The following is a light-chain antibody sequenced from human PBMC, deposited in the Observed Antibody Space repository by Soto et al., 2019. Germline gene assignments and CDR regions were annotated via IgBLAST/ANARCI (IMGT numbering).Light chain of an antibody. V-gene: IGKV3-20*01. Sequence: EIVLTQSPGTLSLSPGERATLSCRASQSVSSSYLAWYQQKPGQAPRLLIYGASSRATGIPDRFSGSGSGTDFTINISRLEPEDFAAYYCQQYGISTRKFGQGTKVEIK. J-gene: IGKJ1*01. CDR1: QSVSSSY. CDR2: GAS. CDR3: QQYGISTRK.